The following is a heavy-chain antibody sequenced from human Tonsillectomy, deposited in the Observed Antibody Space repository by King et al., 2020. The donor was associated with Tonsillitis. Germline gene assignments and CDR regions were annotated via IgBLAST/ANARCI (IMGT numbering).Heavy chain of an antibody. V-gene: IGHV4-59*01. CDR2: IYYSGST. Sequence: QLQESGPGLVKPSETLSLTCNVSGGSISSYYWSWIRQSPGKGLAWIGYIYYSGSTNYNPSLKSRVTISVDTSKNQFSLKLSSVTAADTAVYYCARGHNWGRDAFDIWGQGTVVTVSS. J-gene: IGHJ3*02. D-gene: IGHD7-27*01. CDR1: GGSISSYY. CDR3: ARGHNWGRDAFDI.